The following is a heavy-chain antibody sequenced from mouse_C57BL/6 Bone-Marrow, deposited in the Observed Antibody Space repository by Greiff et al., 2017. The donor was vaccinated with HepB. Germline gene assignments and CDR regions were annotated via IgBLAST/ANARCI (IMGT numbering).Heavy chain of an antibody. CDR2: ISYDGSN. CDR3: ASSLYYYGSSYGY. J-gene: IGHJ2*01. D-gene: IGHD1-1*01. CDR1: GYSITSGYY. Sequence: EVKLMESGPGLVKPSQSLSLTCSVTGYSITSGYYWNWIRQFPGNKLEWMGYISYDGSNNYNPSLKNRIFITRDTSKNQFFLKLNSVTTEDTATYYCASSLYYYGSSYGYWGQGTTLTVSS. V-gene: IGHV3-6*01.